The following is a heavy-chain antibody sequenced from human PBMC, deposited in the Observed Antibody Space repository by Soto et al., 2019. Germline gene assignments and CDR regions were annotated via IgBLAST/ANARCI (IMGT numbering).Heavy chain of an antibody. D-gene: IGHD2-21*02. V-gene: IGHV3-30-3*01. Sequence: GGSLRLSCAASGFTFSSYAMHWVRQAPGKGLEWVAVISYDGSNKYYADSVKGRFTISRDNSKNTLYLQMNSLRAEDTAVYYCARGGLYCGGDCYSAEPFDYWGQGTLVTVSS. CDR2: ISYDGSNK. J-gene: IGHJ4*02. CDR3: ARGGLYCGGDCYSAEPFDY. CDR1: GFTFSSYA.